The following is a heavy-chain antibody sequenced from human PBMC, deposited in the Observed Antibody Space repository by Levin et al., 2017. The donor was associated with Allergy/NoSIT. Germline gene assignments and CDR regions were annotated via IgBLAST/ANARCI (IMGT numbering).Heavy chain of an antibody. CDR3: ASRTYRD. V-gene: IGHV4-39*01. D-gene: IGHD2-21*01. Sequence: SCTVSGGSISGSTYYWGWIRQPPGKGLEWIGSTYHDGSTYYNPSLKSRITVSVDTSRNQFSLKVRSVTAADTAVYYCASRTYRDWGQGTLVTVSS. CDR2: TYHDGST. J-gene: IGHJ4*02. CDR1: GGSISGSTYY.